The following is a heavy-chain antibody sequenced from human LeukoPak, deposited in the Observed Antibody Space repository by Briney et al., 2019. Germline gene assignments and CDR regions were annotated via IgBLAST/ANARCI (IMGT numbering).Heavy chain of an antibody. V-gene: IGHV3-30*02. CDR2: IPYDGSDK. Sequence: TGGSLRLSCAGSGFSFSTYAMHWVRQAPGKGLEWVAFIPYDGSDKYYADSVKGRFTISRDNSKNTLYLQMNSLRAEDTAVYYCAGDSDYWGQGTLVAVSS. CDR3: AGDSDY. CDR1: GFSFSTYA. J-gene: IGHJ4*02.